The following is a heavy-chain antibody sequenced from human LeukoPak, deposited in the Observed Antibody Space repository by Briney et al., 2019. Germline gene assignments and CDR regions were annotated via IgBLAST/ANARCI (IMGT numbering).Heavy chain of an antibody. Sequence: PGRSLRLSCAASGFTFSSYAMHWVRQAPGKGLEWVAVISYDGSNKYYADSVKGRFTISRDNSKNTLYLQMNSLRAEDTAVYYCARAGGSSWYMGEYFQHWGQGTLVTVSS. V-gene: IGHV3-30-3*01. CDR3: ARAGGSSWYMGEYFQH. D-gene: IGHD6-13*01. CDR2: ISYDGSNK. CDR1: GFTFSSYA. J-gene: IGHJ1*01.